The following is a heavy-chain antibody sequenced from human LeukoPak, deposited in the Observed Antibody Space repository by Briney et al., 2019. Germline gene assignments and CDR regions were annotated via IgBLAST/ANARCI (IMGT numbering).Heavy chain of an antibody. CDR2: ISGNSNYT. D-gene: IGHD3-10*01. CDR1: GFTFSSYT. V-gene: IGHV3-21*01. Sequence: PGGSLRLSCAASGFTFSSYTMTWVRQAPGKGLEWVSSISGNSNYTLYARSLKGRFTVSRGDYSLYLQMHSPRAEDTAVYYCARLVGNYASGKFDSWGQGTLVTVSS. CDR3: ARLVGNYASGKFDS. J-gene: IGHJ4*02.